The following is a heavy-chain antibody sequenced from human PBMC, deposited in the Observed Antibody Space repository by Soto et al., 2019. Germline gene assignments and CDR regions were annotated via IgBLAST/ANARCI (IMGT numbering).Heavy chain of an antibody. CDR1: GFTFSSYG. J-gene: IGHJ5*02. CDR3: AKAPPAVEMATAQS. CDR2: ISYDGSNK. D-gene: IGHD5-12*01. V-gene: IGHV3-30*18. Sequence: GGSLRLSCAASGFTFSSYGMHWVRQAPGKGLEWVAVISYDGSNKYYADSVKGRFTISRDNSKNTLYLQMNSLRAEDTAVYYCAKAPPAVEMATAQSWGQGPLVTVPS.